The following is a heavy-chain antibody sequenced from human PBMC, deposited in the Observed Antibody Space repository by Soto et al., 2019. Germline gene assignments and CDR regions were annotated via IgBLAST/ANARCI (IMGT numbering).Heavy chain of an antibody. CDR2: IYYSGST. D-gene: IGHD3-10*01. CDR3: ERHDYGSGSSIDI. J-gene: IGHJ3*02. CDR1: GGSISSGGYY. Sequence: QVQLQESGPGLVKPSQTLSLTCTVSGGSISSGGYYWSWIRQHPGKGLEWIGYIYYSGSTYYNPSVKSRVTLSVYPSQNQFSLKLSSVTAADTAVYYCERHDYGSGSSIDIWGQGTMVTVSS. V-gene: IGHV4-31*03.